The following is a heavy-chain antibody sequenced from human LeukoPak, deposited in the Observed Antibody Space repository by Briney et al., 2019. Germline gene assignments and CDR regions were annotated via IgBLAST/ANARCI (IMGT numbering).Heavy chain of an antibody. CDR1: GFTFSTYW. CDR3: ARTNYHDY. V-gene: IGHV3-74*01. D-gene: IGHD2-2*01. J-gene: IGHJ4*02. CDR2: INSDGTIT. Sequence: TGGSLRLSCAASGFTFSTYWMHWVRRAPGKGLVWVSRINSDGTITAYADSVKGRFTISRDNAKNTLYLQMNSLRAEDTAVYYCARTNYHDYWGQGTLVTVSS.